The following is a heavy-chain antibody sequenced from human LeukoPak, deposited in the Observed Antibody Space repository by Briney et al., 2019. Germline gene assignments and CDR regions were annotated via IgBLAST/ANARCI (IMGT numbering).Heavy chain of an antibody. CDR3: ARGYNWGSPTRNFYYLDV. Sequence: SETLSLTCTVSGDSISSSSYYWGWIRQPPGKGLEWIGSIYYSGSTNYNPSLKSRVTMSVDTSKNQFSLKLRSVTAADTAVYYCARGYNWGSPTRNFYYLDVWGKGTTVTVSS. J-gene: IGHJ6*03. D-gene: IGHD7-27*01. V-gene: IGHV4-39*07. CDR2: IYYSGST. CDR1: GDSISSSSYY.